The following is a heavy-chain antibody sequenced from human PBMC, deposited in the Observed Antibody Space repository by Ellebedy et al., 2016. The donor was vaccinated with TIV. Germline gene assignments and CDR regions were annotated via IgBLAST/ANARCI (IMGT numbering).Heavy chain of an antibody. CDR1: WFSFSSQW. J-gene: IGHJ4*02. CDR3: ASSHAD. Sequence: GESLMISCASPWFSFSSQWMSLVRQAPGKAPEWVVEITLDGSKKYYLDSVKGRFTVSRDNPTNSLYLKMNSLTVEDTAVYYCASSHADWGQGTLVTVSS. V-gene: IGHV3-7*01. CDR2: ITLDGSKK.